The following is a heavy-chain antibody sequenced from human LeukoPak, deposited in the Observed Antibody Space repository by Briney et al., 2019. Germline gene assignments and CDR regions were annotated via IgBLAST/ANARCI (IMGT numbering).Heavy chain of an antibody. D-gene: IGHD5-18*01. CDR3: AGGGGYSYGYGVHPFDP. Sequence: SETLSLTCTVSGGSISSYYWSWIRQPAGKGLEWIGRIYISGSTNYNPSLKSRVTMSVDTSKNQFSLKLSSVTAADTAVYYCAGGGGYSYGYGVHPFDPWGQGTLVTVSS. J-gene: IGHJ5*02. CDR1: GGSISSYY. V-gene: IGHV4-4*07. CDR2: IYISGST.